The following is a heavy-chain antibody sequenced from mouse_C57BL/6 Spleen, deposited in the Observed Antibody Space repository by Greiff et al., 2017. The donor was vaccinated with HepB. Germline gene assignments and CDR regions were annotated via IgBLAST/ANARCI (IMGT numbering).Heavy chain of an antibody. CDR3: ARYTYANGSSYEWVFDY. D-gene: IGHD1-1*01. CDR1: GFTFTDYY. CDR2: IRNKANGYTT. V-gene: IGHV7-3*01. Sequence: EVQGVESGGGLVQPGGSLSLSCAASGFTFTDYYMSWVRQPPGKALEWLGFIRNKANGYTTEYSASVKGRFTISRDNSQSILYLQMNALRAEDSATYYCARYTYANGSSYEWVFDYWGQGTTLTVSS. J-gene: IGHJ2*01.